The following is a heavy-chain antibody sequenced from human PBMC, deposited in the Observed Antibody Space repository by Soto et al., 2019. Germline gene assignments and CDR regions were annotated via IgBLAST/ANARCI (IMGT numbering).Heavy chain of an antibody. Sequence: QVQLQESGPGLVRPSGTLSLTCAVSGGSISSGNWWTWVRQPPGKGLEWIGEIYLSGSTNYNPSLKRRVTMSVDKSKNQFSLKLSSVTAADTALYYCARDFHDSSLDYWCQGGLVTVSS. J-gene: IGHJ4*02. V-gene: IGHV4-4*02. D-gene: IGHD3-22*01. CDR3: ARDFHDSSLDY. CDR2: IYLSGST. CDR1: GGSISSGNW.